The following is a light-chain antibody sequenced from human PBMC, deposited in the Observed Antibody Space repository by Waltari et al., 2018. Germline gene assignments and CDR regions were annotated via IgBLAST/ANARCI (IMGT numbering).Light chain of an antibody. Sequence: QSALTQPASVSGSPGQSITISCTGTSSDVGAYKYVSWYQQHPGQAPKLMIFDVSNRPSGGSTRFSGCKSGNTASLTISGLQAEDEAVYHCSSYTSSSSRLFGGGTKVTVL. J-gene: IGLJ3*02. V-gene: IGLV2-14*03. CDR2: DVS. CDR3: SSYTSSSSRL. CDR1: SSDVGAYKY.